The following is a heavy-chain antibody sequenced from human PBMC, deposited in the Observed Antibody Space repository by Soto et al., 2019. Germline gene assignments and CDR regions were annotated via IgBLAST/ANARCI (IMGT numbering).Heavy chain of an antibody. D-gene: IGHD5-18*01. CDR3: ARERYSYGPYCFDY. V-gene: IGHV3-30*03. J-gene: IGHJ4*02. CDR1: GFTFSNYG. CDR2: ISYDGSNK. Sequence: GGSPILSSPASGFTFSNYGTHWVRQAPCKGLVWVGVISYDGSNKYYADSLKCRSTISRDNLKNTLYLRMNSLRAEEIAVYYCARERYSYGPYCFDYWGQGTLVTVSS.